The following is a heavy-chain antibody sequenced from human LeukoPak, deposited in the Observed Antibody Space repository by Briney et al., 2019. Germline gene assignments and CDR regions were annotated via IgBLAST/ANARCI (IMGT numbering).Heavy chain of an antibody. D-gene: IGHD1-1*01. V-gene: IGHV3-23*01. CDR2: ISGSGGSK. CDR3: AKANVDSNYYYYYGMDV. J-gene: IGHJ6*02. CDR1: GFIFSNSA. Sequence: GGSLRLSCAASGFIFSNSAINWVRQAPGKGLEWVSGISGSGGSKYYAASVKGRFTISRDNAKNSLYLQMNSLRAEDTALYYCAKANVDSNYYYYYGMDVWGQGTTVTVSS.